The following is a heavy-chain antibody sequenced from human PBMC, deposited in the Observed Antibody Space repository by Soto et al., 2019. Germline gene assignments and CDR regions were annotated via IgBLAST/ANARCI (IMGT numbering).Heavy chain of an antibody. CDR3: ARDSSYQLLSAYYYYGMDV. Sequence: QVQLVQSGAEVKKPGASVKVSCKASGYTFTSYGISWVRQAPGQGLEWMGWISAYNGNTNYAQKLQGRVTMTTDTSTSTAYMELRSLRSDDTAVYYCARDSSYQLLSAYYYYGMDVWGQGTTVTVSS. V-gene: IGHV1-18*01. D-gene: IGHD2-2*01. J-gene: IGHJ6*02. CDR1: GYTFTSYG. CDR2: ISAYNGNT.